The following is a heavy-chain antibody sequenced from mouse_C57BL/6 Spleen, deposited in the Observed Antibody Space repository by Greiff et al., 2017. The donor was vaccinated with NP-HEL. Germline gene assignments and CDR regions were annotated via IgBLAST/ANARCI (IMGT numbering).Heavy chain of an antibody. Sequence: EVKLVESGGGLVKPGGSLKLSCAASGFTFSDYGMHWVRQAPEKGLEWVAYISSGSSTIYYADTVKGRVTISRDNAKNTLFLQMTSLRSEDTAMYYCANDGYYAMDYWGQGTSVTVSS. V-gene: IGHV5-17*01. CDR2: ISSGSSTI. J-gene: IGHJ4*01. CDR1: GFTFSDYG. CDR3: ANDGYYAMDY. D-gene: IGHD2-12*01.